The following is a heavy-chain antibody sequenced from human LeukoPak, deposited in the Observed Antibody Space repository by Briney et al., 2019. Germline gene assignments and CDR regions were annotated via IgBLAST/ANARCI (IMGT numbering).Heavy chain of an antibody. Sequence: PGGSLRLSCAASGFTVSSNYMSWVRQAPGKGLEWVSVIYSGGSTYYADSVKGRFTISRDNAKNTLYLQMNSLRAEDTAVYYCARVVYDFWSGYYTLGYYYYCGMDVWGQGTTVTVSS. CDR2: IYSGGST. CDR3: ARVVYDFWSGYYTLGYYYYCGMDV. V-gene: IGHV3-66*01. D-gene: IGHD3-3*01. J-gene: IGHJ6*02. CDR1: GFTVSSNY.